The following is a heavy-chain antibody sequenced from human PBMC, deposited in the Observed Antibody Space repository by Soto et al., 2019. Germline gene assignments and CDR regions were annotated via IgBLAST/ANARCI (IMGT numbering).Heavy chain of an antibody. CDR3: VRDGLVSSARYYFDY. J-gene: IGHJ4*02. CDR1: GYTFTDCY. Sequence: QVQLVQSGAEVKKPGPSVRVSCKASGYTFTDCYVHWVRQAPGQGLEWMGWINPKSGGTNIAQRCKGRVNMTRDMSINTAYMELNSLNSDDTAVYYCVRDGLVSSARYYFDYWGQGTLVTVSS. CDR2: INPKSGGT. V-gene: IGHV1-2*02. D-gene: IGHD6-13*01.